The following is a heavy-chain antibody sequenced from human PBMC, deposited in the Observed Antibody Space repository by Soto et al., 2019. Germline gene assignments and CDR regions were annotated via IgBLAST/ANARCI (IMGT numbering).Heavy chain of an antibody. D-gene: IGHD6-6*01. CDR1: GFTFSSYA. V-gene: IGHV3-23*01. CDR2: ISGSGGST. Sequence: GGSLRLSCAASGFTFSSYAMSWVRQAPGKGLEWVSAISGSGGSTYYADSVKGRFTISRDNSKNTLYLQMNSLRAEDTAVYYCVKDKQLVPIYYFDYWGQGTLVTVSS. J-gene: IGHJ4*02. CDR3: VKDKQLVPIYYFDY.